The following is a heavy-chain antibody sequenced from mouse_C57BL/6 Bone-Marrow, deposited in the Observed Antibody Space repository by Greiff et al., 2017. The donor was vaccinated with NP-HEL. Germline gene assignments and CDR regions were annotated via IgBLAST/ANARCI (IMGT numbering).Heavy chain of an antibody. V-gene: IGHV1-64*01. J-gene: IGHJ4*01. CDR1: GYTFTSYW. CDR2: IHPNSGST. CDR3: ARDGYYSSSCRYYYAMDY. D-gene: IGHD1-1*01. Sequence: QVQLQQPGAELVKPGASVKLSCKASGYTFTSYWMHWVKQRPGQGLEWIGMIHPNSGSTNYNEKFKSKATLTVDKSSSTAYMQLSSLTSEDSAVYYCARDGYYSSSCRYYYAMDYWGQGTSVTVSS.